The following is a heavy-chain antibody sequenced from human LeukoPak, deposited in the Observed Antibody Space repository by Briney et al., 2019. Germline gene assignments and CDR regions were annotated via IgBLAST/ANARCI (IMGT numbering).Heavy chain of an antibody. D-gene: IGHD3-10*02. CDR1: GFIFSSHG. CDR2: ISSSGSTI. V-gene: IGHV3-48*04. Sequence: GGSLRLSCAASGFIFSSHGMNWVRQAPGKGLEWVSYISSSGSTIYYADSVKGRFTISRDNAKNSLYLQMNSLRAEDTAVYYCAELGITMIGGVWGKGTTVTISS. CDR3: AELGITMIGGV. J-gene: IGHJ6*04.